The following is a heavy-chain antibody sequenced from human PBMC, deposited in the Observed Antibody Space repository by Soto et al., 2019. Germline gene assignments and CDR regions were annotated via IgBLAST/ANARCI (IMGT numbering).Heavy chain of an antibody. J-gene: IGHJ5*02. V-gene: IGHV4-59*12. D-gene: IGHD3-22*01. CDR3: ARTGNFYYYDNSGFPFDP. CDR1: GGSISRYY. CDR2: IYYSGST. Sequence: SETLSLTCTVSGGSISRYYWNWIRQPPGKGLEWIGYIYYSGSTNYNPSLKSRVTISVDTSKNQFSLKLKSVTAADTAVYFCARTGNFYYYDNSGFPFDPWGQRTLVTVSS.